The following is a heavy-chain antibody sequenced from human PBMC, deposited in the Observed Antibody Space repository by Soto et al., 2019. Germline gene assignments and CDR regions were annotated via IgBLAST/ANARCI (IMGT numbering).Heavy chain of an antibody. CDR2: TYYRSKWYN. Sequence: SQTLSLTCAISGDSVSSNSAAWNWIRQSPSRGLEWLGRTYYRSKWYNDYAVSVKSRITINPDTSKNQFSLQLNSVTPEDTAVYYCARAKYSSSPEPITIWYYYYYGMDVWGQGTTVTVSS. CDR3: ARAKYSSSPEPITIWYYYYYGMDV. D-gene: IGHD6-6*01. V-gene: IGHV6-1*01. CDR1: GDSVSSNSAA. J-gene: IGHJ6*02.